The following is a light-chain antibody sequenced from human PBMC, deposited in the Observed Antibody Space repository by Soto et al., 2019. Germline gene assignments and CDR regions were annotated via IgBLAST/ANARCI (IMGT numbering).Light chain of an antibody. Sequence: DIHLPRSPSYMSTYVDDRITITFRASQSIGSWLAWYQQRPGKAPNLLIYAVSSLQSGVPSRFSGSGSGTKFTLTIASLQPDDFATYYCQQYETFSGTFGPGTKG. J-gene: IGKJ1*01. CDR2: AVS. CDR1: QSIGSW. CDR3: QQYETFSGT. V-gene: IGKV1-5*01.